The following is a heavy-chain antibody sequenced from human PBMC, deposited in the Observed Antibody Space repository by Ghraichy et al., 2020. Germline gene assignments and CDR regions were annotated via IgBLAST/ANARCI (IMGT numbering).Heavy chain of an antibody. V-gene: IGHV3-23*01. J-gene: IGHJ4*02. D-gene: IGHD2-2*01. Sequence: GGSLRLSCAASGFTFSSYAMSWVRQAPGKGLEWVSAISGSGGSTYYADSVKGRFTISRDNSKNTLYLQMNSLRAEDTAVYYCAKDTRPHLIIDPAFGFDYWGQGTLVTVSS. CDR3: AKDTRPHLIIDPAFGFDY. CDR1: GFTFSSYA. CDR2: ISGSGGST.